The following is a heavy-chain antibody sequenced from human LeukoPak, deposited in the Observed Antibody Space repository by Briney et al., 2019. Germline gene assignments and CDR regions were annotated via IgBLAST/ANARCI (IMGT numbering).Heavy chain of an antibody. Sequence: GASVKVSCKASGYSFTGHYIQWVRQAPGQGLEWMGCINPNTGGTNYAQKFQGRVTMTSDTSTTTAYMGLGSLSSDDTAVYFCSRSSAAAGAVGYWGQGTQVTVSS. CDR2: INPNTGGT. D-gene: IGHD6-13*01. V-gene: IGHV1-2*02. CDR1: GYSFTGHY. J-gene: IGHJ4*02. CDR3: SRSSAAAGAVGY.